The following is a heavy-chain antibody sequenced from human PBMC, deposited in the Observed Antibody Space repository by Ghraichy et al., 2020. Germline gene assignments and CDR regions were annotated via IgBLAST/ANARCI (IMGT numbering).Heavy chain of an antibody. CDR1: GDVIGAGGYS. Sequence: SETLSLTCAVSGDVIGAGGYSWSWIRQSPGKGLEWVGYTYHDGTSRLNPSLKNRVTILVDKSKNQFSLMLTSLTAADTAVYYCARVAHDYAFDFWGQGAPFTVTS. J-gene: IGHJ4*02. D-gene: IGHD4-17*01. CDR3: ARVAHDYAFDF. CDR2: TYHDGTS. V-gene: IGHV4-30-2*06.